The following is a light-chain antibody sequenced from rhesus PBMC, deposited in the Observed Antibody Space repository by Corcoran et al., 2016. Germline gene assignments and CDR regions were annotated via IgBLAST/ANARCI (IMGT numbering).Light chain of an antibody. CDR2: PAS. Sequence: DVVLTQSPLSLSIITGQPASISCRSSESLLHSHGNTYLDWYQQKPGHPPRPLIHPASTRESGVPERFRGSGAGTDCTLKISRVEAEDVGVYYGGQGTNLPLTFGGGTKVEIK. CDR1: ESLLHSHGNTY. CDR3: GQGTNLPLT. V-gene: IGKV2-65*01. J-gene: IGKJ4*01.